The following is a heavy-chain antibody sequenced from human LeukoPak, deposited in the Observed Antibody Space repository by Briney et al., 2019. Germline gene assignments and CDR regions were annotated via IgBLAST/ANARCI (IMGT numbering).Heavy chain of an antibody. V-gene: IGHV1-24*01. CDR2: FDPEDGET. Sequence: ASVKVFRKVSGYTLTVLSMHWVRHAPGKGLVWMGDFDPEDGETIYAQKFQGRVTMTEDTSTDTAYMELSSLRSEDTAVYYCATDEAYYYGMDVWGQGTTVTVSS. CDR3: ATDEAYYYGMDV. CDR1: GYTLTVLS. J-gene: IGHJ6*02.